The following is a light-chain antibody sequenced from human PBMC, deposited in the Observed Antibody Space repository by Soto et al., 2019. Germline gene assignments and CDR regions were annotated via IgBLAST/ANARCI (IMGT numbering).Light chain of an antibody. CDR1: QSISSW. Sequence: DIQMTQSPSTLSASVGDRVTITCRASQSISSWLAWYQQKPGRAPNLLIFKASTLETGVPSRFSGSGSETEFTLTISSLQPDDSATYYCQPYNSYSRTFGQGTKVDIK. CDR2: KAS. CDR3: QPYNSYSRT. J-gene: IGKJ1*01. V-gene: IGKV1-5*03.